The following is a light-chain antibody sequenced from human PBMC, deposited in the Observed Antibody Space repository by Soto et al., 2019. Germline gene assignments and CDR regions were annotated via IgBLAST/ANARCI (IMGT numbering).Light chain of an antibody. CDR2: EVN. CDR3: CSYGVRSTYV. CDR1: SGDVGSYKY. Sequence: QSALTQPASVSGSPGQSISVSCTGSSGDVGSYKYVSWYQQHPGKAPKLIIYEVNKRPTGVSNRFSGSKSANTASLTISGLQPEDEAEYYCCSYGVRSTYVFGGGTKLTVL. J-gene: IGLJ3*02. V-gene: IGLV2-23*02.